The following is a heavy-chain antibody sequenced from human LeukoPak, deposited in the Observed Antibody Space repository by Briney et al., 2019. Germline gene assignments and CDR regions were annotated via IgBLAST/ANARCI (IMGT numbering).Heavy chain of an antibody. CDR1: GFTFSSYG. CDR3: AKEAGELPFIDYMDV. D-gene: IGHD1-7*01. J-gene: IGHJ6*03. Sequence: GGSLRLSCAASGFTFSSYGMHWVRQAPGKGLEWVAVISYDGSNKYYADSVKGRFTISRDNSKNTLYLQMNSLRAEDTAVYYCAKEAGELPFIDYMDVWGKGTTVTISS. CDR2: ISYDGSNK. V-gene: IGHV3-30*18.